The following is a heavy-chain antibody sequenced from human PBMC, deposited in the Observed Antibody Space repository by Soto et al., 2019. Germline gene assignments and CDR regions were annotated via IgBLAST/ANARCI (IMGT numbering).Heavy chain of an antibody. D-gene: IGHD1-20*01. V-gene: IGHV4-31*03. Sequence: QVQLQESGPGLVKPSQTLSLTCTVSGGSISSGGYYWSWIRQHPGKGLEWIGYIYYSGSTYYNPSLKSRVTMSVDTSKNQFARTLSSVTAADTAVYYCARDQRQIPGFAGASWFDPWGQGTLVTVSS. CDR3: ARDQRQIPGFAGASWFDP. CDR2: IYYSGST. J-gene: IGHJ5*02. CDR1: GGSISSGGYY.